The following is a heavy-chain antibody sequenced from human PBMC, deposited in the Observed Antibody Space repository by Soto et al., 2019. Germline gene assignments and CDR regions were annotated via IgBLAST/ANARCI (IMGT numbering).Heavy chain of an antibody. Sequence: QVQLVESGGGVVQPGRSLRLSCAAPGLTFSSYGMHWVRQAPGKGLEWVAIIWYDGSNKYYADSVKGRFTISRDNSKNTLYLQMNSLRAEDTAVYYCARDYGSGMDVWGQGTTVTVSS. J-gene: IGHJ6*02. D-gene: IGHD3-10*01. CDR2: IWYDGSNK. V-gene: IGHV3-33*01. CDR3: ARDYGSGMDV. CDR1: GLTFSSYG.